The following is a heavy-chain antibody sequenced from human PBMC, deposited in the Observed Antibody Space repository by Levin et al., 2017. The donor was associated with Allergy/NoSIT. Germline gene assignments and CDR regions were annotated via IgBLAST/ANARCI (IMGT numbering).Heavy chain of an antibody. CDR2: ISSSSSYI. Sequence: GESLKISCAASGFTFSSYSMNWVRQAPGKGLEWVSSISSSSSYIYYADSVKGRFTISRDNAKNSLYLQMNSLRAEDTAVYYCARDLRWYFDLWGRGTLVTVSS. V-gene: IGHV3-21*01. CDR3: ARDLRWYFDL. J-gene: IGHJ2*01. CDR1: GFTFSSYS. D-gene: IGHD3-16*01.